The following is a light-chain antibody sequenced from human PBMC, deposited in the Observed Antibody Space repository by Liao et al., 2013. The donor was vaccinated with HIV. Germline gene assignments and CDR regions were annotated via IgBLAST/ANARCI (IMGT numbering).Light chain of an antibody. V-gene: IGLV3-1*01. CDR2: QDV. CDR1: NLGSKY. CDR3: QAFDNSAGWV. J-gene: IGLJ3*02. Sequence: SYDLTQPPSVSVSPGQTADITCSGDNLGSKYVTWFQQRPGQSPVVVIFQDVKRPSGIPERFSASNSGDTATLTIRGTQALDEADYYCQAFDNSAGWVFGGGPKLAVL.